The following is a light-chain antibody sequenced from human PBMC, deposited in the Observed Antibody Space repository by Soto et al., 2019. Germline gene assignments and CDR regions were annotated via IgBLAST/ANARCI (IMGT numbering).Light chain of an antibody. Sequence: QSVLTQPPSVSGAPGQRVTISCTGSSSNIGAGYDVHWYQQLPGTAPKLLIYGNSNRPSGVPDRFSGSKSGTSASLAITGLQAEDEAFYYCQSYDSILCFSYVFGTGTKVTVL. J-gene: IGLJ1*01. V-gene: IGLV1-40*01. CDR3: QSYDSILCFSYV. CDR1: SSNIGAGYD. CDR2: GNS.